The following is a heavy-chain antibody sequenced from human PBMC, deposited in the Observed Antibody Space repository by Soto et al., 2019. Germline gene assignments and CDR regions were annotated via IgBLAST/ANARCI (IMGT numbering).Heavy chain of an antibody. D-gene: IGHD6-13*01. CDR2: IYYSGST. Sequence: SETLSLTCTVSGGSISSYYWSWIRQPPGKGLEWNGYIYYSGSTNYNPSLKRRVTISVETSKTQFPLKLSSVTAADTAVYYCGRDGGIAAAGTAGFDPWGQGTLVAFSS. J-gene: IGHJ5*02. CDR1: GGSISSYY. V-gene: IGHV4-59*01. CDR3: GRDGGIAAAGTAGFDP.